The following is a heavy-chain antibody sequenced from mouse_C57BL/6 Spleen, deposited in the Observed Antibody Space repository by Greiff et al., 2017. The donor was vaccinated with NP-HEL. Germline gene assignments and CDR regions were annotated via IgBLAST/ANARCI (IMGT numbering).Heavy chain of an antibody. V-gene: IGHV3-6*01. CDR1: GYSITSGYY. D-gene: IGHD1-1*01. J-gene: IGHJ2*01. CDR3: ARDDGSSPLDY. Sequence: EVKLVESGPGLVKPSQSLSLTCSVTGYSITSGYYWNWIRQFPGNKLEWMGYISYDGSNNYNPSLKNRISITRDTSKNQFFLKLNSVTTEDTATYYCARDDGSSPLDYWGQGTTLTVSS. CDR2: ISYDGSN.